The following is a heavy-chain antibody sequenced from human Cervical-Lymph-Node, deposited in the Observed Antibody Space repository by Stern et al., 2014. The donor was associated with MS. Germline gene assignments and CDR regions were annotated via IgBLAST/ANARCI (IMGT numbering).Heavy chain of an antibody. CDR1: GFTFSSYS. CDR2: ISSSSSYI. V-gene: IGHV3-21*01. Sequence: EVQLVESGGGLVKPGGSLRLSCAASGFTFSSYSMNWVRQAPGKGLEWVSSISSSSSYIYYADSVKGRFTISRDNAKNSLYLQMNSLRAEDTAVYYCARVYIAAAALDYWGQGTLVTVSS. D-gene: IGHD6-13*01. J-gene: IGHJ4*02. CDR3: ARVYIAAAALDY.